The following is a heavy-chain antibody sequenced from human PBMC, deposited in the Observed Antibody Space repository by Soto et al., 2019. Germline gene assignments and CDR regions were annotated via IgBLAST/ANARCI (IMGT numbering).Heavy chain of an antibody. CDR2: INHSGRT. D-gene: IGHD4-4*01. J-gene: IGHJ4*02. Sequence: QVQLQQWGAGLLKPSETLSLTCAVYGGSFSGYYWSWIRQPPGKGLEWIGEINHSGRTNYNPSLKSRVTISVDTSKNQFSLKLSSVTAADTAVYYCARDVYSNSWGQGTLVTVSS. CDR1: GGSFSGYY. CDR3: ARDVYSNS. V-gene: IGHV4-34*01.